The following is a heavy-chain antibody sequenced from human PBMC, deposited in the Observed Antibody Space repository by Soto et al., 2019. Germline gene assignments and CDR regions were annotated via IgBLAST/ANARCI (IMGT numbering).Heavy chain of an antibody. CDR1: GDSISSRSYH. D-gene: IGHD6-19*01. Sequence: PSETLSLTCTVSGDSISSRSYHWGWIRQPPGKGLEWIGRIYNSGSTYYNASLKSRVSISIDTSKNQFSLKLSSVTAADTAVYYCARHPVNATGWQIDYWGQGALVTVSS. CDR2: IYNSGST. CDR3: ARHPVNATGWQIDY. V-gene: IGHV4-39*01. J-gene: IGHJ4*02.